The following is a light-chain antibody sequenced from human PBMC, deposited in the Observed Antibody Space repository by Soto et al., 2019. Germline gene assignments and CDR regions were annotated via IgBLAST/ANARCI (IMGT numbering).Light chain of an antibody. CDR2: AAS. CDR3: QQSYSTPLVT. CDR1: QSISNY. Sequence: DIPMTQSPSSLSASVGDRVTITCRASQSISNYLNWYQQKPGKVPKLLIYAASSLQSGVPSRFSGSGYGTDFTLTISSLQPEDFASDYCQQSYSTPLVTFGQGTRLEIK. J-gene: IGKJ5*01. V-gene: IGKV1-39*01.